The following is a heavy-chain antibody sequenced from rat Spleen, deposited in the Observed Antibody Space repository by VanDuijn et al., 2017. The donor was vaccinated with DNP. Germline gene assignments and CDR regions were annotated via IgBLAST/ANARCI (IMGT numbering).Heavy chain of an antibody. CDR2: ISPSGGST. CDR1: GFTFSNYG. J-gene: IGHJ2*01. V-gene: IGHV5-19*01. Sequence: EVQLVESGGGLVQPGRSLKLSCAASGFTFSNYGMHWIRQTPTKGLEWVASISPSGGSTYYRDSVKGRFTISRDNAKSTLYLQMDSLRSEDTDTYYCATGLGDYWGQGVMVTVSS. CDR3: ATGLGDY. D-gene: IGHD5-1*01.